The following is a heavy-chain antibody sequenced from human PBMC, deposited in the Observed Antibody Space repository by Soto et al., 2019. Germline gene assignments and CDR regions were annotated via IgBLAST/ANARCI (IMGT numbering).Heavy chain of an antibody. CDR1: GFSLSTSGVG. D-gene: IGHD2-15*01. CDR3: ARTEGGGYCSGGSCYGVDY. Sequence: QITLKESGPTLVKPTQTLTLTCTFSGFSLSTSGVGVGWIRQPPGKALEWLALIYWSGDQRYSPSLKSRLTIAKDTSKNQVVLTMTNMVPVDTATYFCARTEGGGYCSGGSCYGVDYWGQGTLVTVSS. J-gene: IGHJ4*02. V-gene: IGHV2-5*01. CDR2: IYWSGDQ.